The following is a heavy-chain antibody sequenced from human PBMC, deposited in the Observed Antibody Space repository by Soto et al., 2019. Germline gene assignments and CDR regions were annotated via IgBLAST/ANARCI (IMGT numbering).Heavy chain of an antibody. CDR3: ARNYYDFWSGYPNWFDP. V-gene: IGHV4-31*03. D-gene: IGHD3-3*01. Sequence: SETLSLTCTVSGGSFSSGGYYWSWIRQHPGKGLEWIGYIYYSGSTYYNPSLKSRVTISVDTSKNQFSLKLSSVTAADTAVYYCARNYYDFWSGYPNWFDPWGQGTLVTVSS. J-gene: IGHJ5*02. CDR2: IYYSGST. CDR1: GGSFSSGGYY.